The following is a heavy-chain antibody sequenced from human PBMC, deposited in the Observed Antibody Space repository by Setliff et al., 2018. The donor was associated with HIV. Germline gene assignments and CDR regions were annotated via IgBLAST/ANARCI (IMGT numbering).Heavy chain of an antibody. CDR1: GDSISSSSYH. CDR3: AGLPRTRDGYHPNDY. Sequence: PSETLSLTCIVSGDSISSSSYHWGWIRQPPGKGLEWIGSMYYSGNTYNNPSLKSRVTISVDTSKNQFSLKLSSVTATDTAIYYCAGLPRTRDGYHPNDYWGQGTLVTVSS. CDR2: MYYSGNT. D-gene: IGHD5-12*01. V-gene: IGHV4-39*01. J-gene: IGHJ4*02.